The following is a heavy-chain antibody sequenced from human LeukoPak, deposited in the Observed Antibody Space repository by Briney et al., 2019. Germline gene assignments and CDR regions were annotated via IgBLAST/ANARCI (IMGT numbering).Heavy chain of an antibody. V-gene: IGHV3-7*01. CDR1: GFTFSSYW. Sequence: GGSLRLSCAASGFTFSSYWMSWVRQAPGKGLEWVANIKQDGSEKYYVDSVKGRFTISRDNAKNSLYLQMNSLRAEDTAVYYCARTIRFLEWLFEYYFDYWGQGTLVTVSS. D-gene: IGHD3-3*01. J-gene: IGHJ4*02. CDR2: IKQDGSEK. CDR3: ARTIRFLEWLFEYYFDY.